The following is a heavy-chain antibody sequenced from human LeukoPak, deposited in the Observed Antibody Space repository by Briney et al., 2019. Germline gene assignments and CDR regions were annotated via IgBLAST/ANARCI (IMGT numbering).Heavy chain of an antibody. CDR3: ARVGYVVVPAAIGV. Sequence: KPSETLSLTCAVYGGSFSGYYWSWIRQPPGKGLEWIGEINHSGSTNYNPSLKSRVTISVDTSKNQFSLKPSSVTAADTAVYYCARVGYVVVPAAIGVWGQGTLVTVSS. V-gene: IGHV4-34*01. CDR2: INHSGST. CDR1: GGSFSGYY. J-gene: IGHJ4*02. D-gene: IGHD2-2*01.